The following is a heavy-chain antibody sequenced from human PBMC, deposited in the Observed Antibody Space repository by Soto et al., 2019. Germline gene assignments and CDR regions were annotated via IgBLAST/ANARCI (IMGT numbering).Heavy chain of an antibody. D-gene: IGHD1-1*01. CDR1: GGSISSYY. CDR3: ARTGTTVVDY. V-gene: IGHV4-59*01. CDR2: IYYSGST. J-gene: IGHJ4*02. Sequence: SETLSLTCTVSGGSISSYYWSWIRQPPGKGLEWIGYIYYSGSTNYNPSLKSRVTISVDTSKNQFSLKLSSVTAADTAVYYCARTGTTVVDYWGQGTLVTVSS.